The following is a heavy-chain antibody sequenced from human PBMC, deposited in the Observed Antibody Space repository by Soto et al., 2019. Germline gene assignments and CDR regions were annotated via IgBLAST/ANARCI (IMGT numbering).Heavy chain of an antibody. CDR3: ARGTTTVTPPYYYYYYMDV. J-gene: IGHJ6*03. Sequence: QVQLQQWGAGLLKPSETLSLTCAVYGGSFSGYYWSWIRQPPRKGLAWIGEINHSGSTNYNPSLKSRVNTSVETSKKQFSLRLSSVTAADTAVYYCARGTTTVTPPYYYYYYMDVWGKGTTVTVSS. V-gene: IGHV4-34*01. CDR1: GGSFSGYY. CDR2: INHSGST. D-gene: IGHD4-17*01.